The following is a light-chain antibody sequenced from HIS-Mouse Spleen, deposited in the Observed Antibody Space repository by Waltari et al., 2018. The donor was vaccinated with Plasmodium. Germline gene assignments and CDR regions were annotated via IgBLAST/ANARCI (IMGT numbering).Light chain of an antibody. CDR3: QQYNNWSFT. CDR2: GAS. J-gene: IGKJ3*01. V-gene: IGKV3-15*01. Sequence: EIVMTQSPDTLSVSPGERATLSCRASQSVSSNLAWYQQKPGQAPRLLIYGASTRATGIPARFSGSGSWTEFTLTISSLQSEDFAVYYCQQYNNWSFTFGPGTKVDIK. CDR1: QSVSSN.